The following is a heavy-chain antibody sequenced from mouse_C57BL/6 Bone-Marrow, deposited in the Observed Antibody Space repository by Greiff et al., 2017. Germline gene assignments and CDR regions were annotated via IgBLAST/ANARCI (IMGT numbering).Heavy chain of an antibody. CDR3: ARAPAWFAY. Sequence: EVMLVESGGGLVKPGGSLKLSCAASGFTFSSYAMSWVRQTPEKRLERVATISDGGSYTYYPDNVKGRFTISRDNAKNNLYLQMSHLKSEDTAMYYCARAPAWFAYWGQGTLVTVSA. CDR2: ISDGGSYT. J-gene: IGHJ3*01. CDR1: GFTFSSYA. V-gene: IGHV5-4*03.